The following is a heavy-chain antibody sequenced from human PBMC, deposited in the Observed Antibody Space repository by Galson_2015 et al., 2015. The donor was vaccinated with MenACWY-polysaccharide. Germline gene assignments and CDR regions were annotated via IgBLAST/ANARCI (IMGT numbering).Heavy chain of an antibody. CDR2: TSGNGAKT. Sequence: SLRLSCAASGFTFRSYAMSWVRQAPGKGLEWVSTTSGNGAKTFYTDSVKGRFTISRDNSKNTLYLQMNRLRPEDAAIYYCAKEQWGSDDYWGQGTLVTVSS. CDR1: GFTFRSYA. J-gene: IGHJ4*02. V-gene: IGHV3-23*01. D-gene: IGHD6-25*01. CDR3: AKEQWGSDDY.